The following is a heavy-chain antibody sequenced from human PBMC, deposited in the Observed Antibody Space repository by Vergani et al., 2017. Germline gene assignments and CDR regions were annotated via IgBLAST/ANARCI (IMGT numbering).Heavy chain of an antibody. V-gene: IGHV1-18*01. D-gene: IGHD3-22*01. J-gene: IGHJ4*02. CDR1: GYTLTELS. CDR3: ARVEYYYDSSGYYDFDY. Sequence: QVQLVQSGAEVKKPGASVRVSCKVSGYTLTELSMHWVRQAPGKGLEWMGWISAYNGNTNYAQKLQGRVTMTTDTSTSTAYMELRSLRSDDTAVYYCARVEYYYDSSGYYDFDYWGQGTLVTVSS. CDR2: ISAYNGNT.